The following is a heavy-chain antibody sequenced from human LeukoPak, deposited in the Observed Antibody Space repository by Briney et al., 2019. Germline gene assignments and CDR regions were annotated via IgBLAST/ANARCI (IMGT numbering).Heavy chain of an antibody. D-gene: IGHD1-1*01. Sequence: SETLSLTCTVSGGSISSGSYYWSWIRQPAGKGLEWIGRIYTSGSTNYNPSLKSRVTLSVDTSKNQFSLKLSSVTAADTAVYYCARAERRVSNAFDIWGQGTMVTVSS. CDR2: IYTSGST. CDR3: ARAERRVSNAFDI. V-gene: IGHV4-61*02. CDR1: GGSISSGSYY. J-gene: IGHJ3*02.